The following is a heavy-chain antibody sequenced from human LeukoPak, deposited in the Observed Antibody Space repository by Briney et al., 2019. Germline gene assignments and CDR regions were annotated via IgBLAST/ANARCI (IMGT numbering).Heavy chain of an antibody. V-gene: IGHV4-34*01. CDR1: GGSFSGCY. Sequence: SETLSLTCAVYGGSFSGCYWSWIRQPPGKGLEWIGEINHSGSTNYNPSLKSRVTISVDTSRNQFSLKLSSVTAADTAVYYCARVGRLYCSGGSCYSRSFDYWGQGTLVTVSS. CDR3: ARVGRLYCSGGSCYSRSFDY. J-gene: IGHJ4*02. D-gene: IGHD2-15*01. CDR2: INHSGST.